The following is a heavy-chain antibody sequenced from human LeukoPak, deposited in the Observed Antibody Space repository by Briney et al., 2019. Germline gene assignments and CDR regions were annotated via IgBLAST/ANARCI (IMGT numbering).Heavy chain of an antibody. D-gene: IGHD2-2*02. CDR1: GFTFSSYG. V-gene: IGHV3-30*02. Sequence: PGGSLRLSCAASGFTFSSYGMHWVRQAPGKGLEWVAFIRYDGSNKYYADSVKGRFTISRDNSKNTLYLQMNSLRAEDTAVYYCAKEFLPGRRYCSSTSCYTDSDYWGQGTLVTVSS. CDR2: IRYDGSNK. J-gene: IGHJ4*02. CDR3: AKEFLPGRRYCSSTSCYTDSDY.